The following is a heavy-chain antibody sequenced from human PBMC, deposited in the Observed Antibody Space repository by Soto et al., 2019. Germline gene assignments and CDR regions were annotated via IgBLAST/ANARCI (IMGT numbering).Heavy chain of an antibody. D-gene: IGHD3-3*02. J-gene: IGHJ1*01. CDR1: GYAFTSYH. V-gene: IGHV1-46*03. CDR3: DRDPQTRIFGVVINGYFEI. Sequence: ASVKVSCKASGYAFTSYHMHWVRQAPGQGLEWMGIIKPSCGSTSYAQKFQGRVTMTRDTSTSTVYMALSSRSSEDPAVYYCDRDPQTRIFGVVINGYFEIWGQGTLVTVPS. CDR2: IKPSCGST.